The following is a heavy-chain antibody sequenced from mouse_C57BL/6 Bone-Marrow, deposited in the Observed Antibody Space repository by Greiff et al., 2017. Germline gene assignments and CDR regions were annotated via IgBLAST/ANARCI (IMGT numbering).Heavy chain of an antibody. Sequence: EVKLQESGAELVRPGSSVKMSCKTSGYTFTSYGINWVKQRPGQGLEWIGYIYIGNGYTEYNEKFKGKATLTSDTSSSTAYMQLSSLTYEDSAIYFCARVGYYYDYPYFDYWGQGTTLTVSS. CDR1: GYTFTSYG. J-gene: IGHJ2*01. D-gene: IGHD2-4*01. CDR3: ARVGYYYDYPYFDY. V-gene: IGHV1-58*01. CDR2: IYIGNGYT.